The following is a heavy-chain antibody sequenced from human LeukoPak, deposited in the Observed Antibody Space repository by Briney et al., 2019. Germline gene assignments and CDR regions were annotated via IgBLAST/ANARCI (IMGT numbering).Heavy chain of an antibody. J-gene: IGHJ3*02. CDR2: ISYDGNNK. CDR3: ARDSGWAFDI. CDR1: GFTFSSYA. Sequence: GGSLRLSCAASGFTFSSYAMHWVRQAPGKGLEWVAVISYDGNNKYYADSLKGRFTISRDNSKNTLYLQMNSLRAEDTAVYYCARDSGWAFDIWGQGTMVPVSS. V-gene: IGHV3-30-3*01. D-gene: IGHD6-25*01.